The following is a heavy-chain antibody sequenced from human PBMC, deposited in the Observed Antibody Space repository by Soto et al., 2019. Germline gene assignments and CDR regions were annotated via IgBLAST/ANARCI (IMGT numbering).Heavy chain of an antibody. CDR1: GFTFGSYG. CDR3: AKAIENYSTGYYKPFYYFGVDA. V-gene: IGHV3-30*18. Sequence: GGSLRLSCAASGFTFGSYGMHWVRQAPGKGLEWVAGISYEGRKKYDGESVKGRFTISSDNSKNTLYLQMNSLGVEDTAVYYCAKAIENYSTGYYKPFYYFGVDAWGQGTTVTVSS. J-gene: IGHJ6*02. CDR2: ISYEGRKK. D-gene: IGHD3-22*01.